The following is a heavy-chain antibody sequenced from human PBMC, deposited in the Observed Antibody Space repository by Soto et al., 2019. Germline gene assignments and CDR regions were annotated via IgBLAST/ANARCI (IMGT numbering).Heavy chain of an antibody. J-gene: IGHJ6*02. CDR2: INAGNGNT. V-gene: IGHV1-3*01. CDR3: AATTVTSGYYYYGMDV. CDR1: GYTFTSYA. D-gene: IGHD4-17*01. Sequence: ASVKVSCKASGYTFTSYAMHWVRQAPGQRLEWMGWINAGNGNTKYSQKFQGRVTITRDTSASTAYMELSSLRSEDTAVYYCAATTVTSGYYYYGMDVWGQGSTVIVSS.